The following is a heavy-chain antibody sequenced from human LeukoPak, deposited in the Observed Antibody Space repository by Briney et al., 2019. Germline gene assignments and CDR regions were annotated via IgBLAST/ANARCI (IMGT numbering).Heavy chain of an antibody. CDR2: ISAYNGNT. D-gene: IGHD2-2*01. Sequence: GASVKVSCKASGYTFTSYGISWVRQAPGQGLEWMGWISAYNGNTNYAQKLQGRVTMTTDTSTSTAYMELRSLRSDDTAVYYCARGYCSSTSCHVGYNWFDPWGQGTLVTVSS. J-gene: IGHJ5*02. CDR1: GYTFTSYG. CDR3: ARGYCSSTSCHVGYNWFDP. V-gene: IGHV1-18*01.